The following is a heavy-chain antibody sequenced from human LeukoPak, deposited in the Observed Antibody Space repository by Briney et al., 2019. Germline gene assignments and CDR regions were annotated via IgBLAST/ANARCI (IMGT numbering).Heavy chain of an antibody. CDR1: GGSLSSGGYY. CDR2: INHSGST. Sequence: PSQTLSLTCTVSGGSLSSGGYYWSWIRQPPGTGLEWIGEINHSGSTNYNPSLKSRVTISVDTSKNQFSLKLSSVTAADTAVYYCARGGYRTLDYWGQGTLVTVSS. J-gene: IGHJ4*02. D-gene: IGHD5-18*01. V-gene: IGHV4-30-2*01. CDR3: ARGGYRTLDY.